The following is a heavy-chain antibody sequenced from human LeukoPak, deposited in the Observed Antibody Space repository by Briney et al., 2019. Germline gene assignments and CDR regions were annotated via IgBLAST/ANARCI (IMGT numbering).Heavy chain of an antibody. V-gene: IGHV3-23*01. CDR3: ANPLYIQAHYDILTGRDYYFDY. D-gene: IGHD3-9*01. J-gene: IGHJ4*02. CDR2: ISGTGGTT. Sequence: TGGSLRLSCAASGFTFSSYAMSWVRQAPGKGLEWVSAISGTGGTTYYADSVKGRFTISRDNYKNTLYLQMNSLRAEDTAVYYCANPLYIQAHYDILTGRDYYFDYWGQGTLVTVSS. CDR1: GFTFSSYA.